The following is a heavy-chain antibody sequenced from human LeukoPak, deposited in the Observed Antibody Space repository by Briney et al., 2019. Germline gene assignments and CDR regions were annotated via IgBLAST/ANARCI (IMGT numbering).Heavy chain of an antibody. D-gene: IGHD6-19*01. CDR2: ISSSGSTI. Sequence: GGSLRLSCAASGFTFSSYEMNWVRQAPGKGLEWVSYISSSGSTIYYADSVRGRFTIFRDTSKNTVNLQMNSLRAEDTALYYCAGGQMFTSGGFDDWGQGTLVTVSS. CDR1: GFTFSSYE. CDR3: AGGQMFTSGGFDD. J-gene: IGHJ4*02. V-gene: IGHV3-48*03.